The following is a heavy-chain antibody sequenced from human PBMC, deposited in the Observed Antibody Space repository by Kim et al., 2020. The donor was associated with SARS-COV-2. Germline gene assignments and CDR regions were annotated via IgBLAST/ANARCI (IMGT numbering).Heavy chain of an antibody. CDR2: ISYDGSNK. V-gene: IGHV3-30*04. CDR3: ARDGWLLWFGELFYFDY. Sequence: GGSLRLSCAASGFTFSSYAMHWVRQAPGKGLEWVAVISYDGSNKYYADSVKGRFTISRDNSKNTLYLQMNSLRAEDTAVYYCARDGWLLWFGELFYFDYWGQGTLVTVSS. CDR1: GFTFSSYA. J-gene: IGHJ4*02. D-gene: IGHD3-10*01.